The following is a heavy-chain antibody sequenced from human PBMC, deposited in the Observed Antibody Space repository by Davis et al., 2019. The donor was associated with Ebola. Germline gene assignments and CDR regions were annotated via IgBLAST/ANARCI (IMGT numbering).Heavy chain of an antibody. CDR2: ISESGGST. CDR1: GLTFSNYG. CDR3: AKDGQWLPYYYGLDV. J-gene: IGHJ6*02. V-gene: IGHV3-23*01. D-gene: IGHD6-19*01. Sequence: GGSLRLSCAASGLTFSNYGMSWVRQAPGKGLEWVSDISESGGSTYYADSVKGRFTISRDNSKNTLYLQMNSLRAEDTAVYFCAKDGQWLPYYYGLDVWGQGTTVTVSS.